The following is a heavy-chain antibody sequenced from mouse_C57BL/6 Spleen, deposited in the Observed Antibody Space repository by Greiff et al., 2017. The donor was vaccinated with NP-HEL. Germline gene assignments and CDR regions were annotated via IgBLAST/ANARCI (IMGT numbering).Heavy chain of an antibody. CDR3: ARGYYGSRVGLFDY. D-gene: IGHD1-1*01. Sequence: VKLQQPGAELVMPGASVKLSCKASGYTFTSYWMHWVKQRPGQGLEWIGEIDPSDSYTNYNQKFKGKSTLTVDKSSSTAYMQLSSLTSEDSAVYYCARGYYGSRVGLFDYWGQGTTLTVSS. CDR1: GYTFTSYW. CDR2: IDPSDSYT. J-gene: IGHJ2*01. V-gene: IGHV1-69*01.